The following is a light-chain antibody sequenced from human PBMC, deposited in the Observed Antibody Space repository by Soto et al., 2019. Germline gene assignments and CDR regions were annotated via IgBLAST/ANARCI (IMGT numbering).Light chain of an antibody. CDR1: QSVSSN. CDR3: QQYNNWPPIT. Sequence: EIVMTQSPATLSVSPGDSATLSCRASQSVSSNLAWYQQRPGQAPRLLIYGASTRATAIPARFSGSGSGTEFTLTISSLQSEDFAVYYCQQYNNWPPITFGQGTRLEIK. J-gene: IGKJ5*01. CDR2: GAS. V-gene: IGKV3-15*01.